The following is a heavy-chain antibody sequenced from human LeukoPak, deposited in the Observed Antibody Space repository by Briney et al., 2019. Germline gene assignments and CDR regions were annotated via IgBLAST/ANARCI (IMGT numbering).Heavy chain of an antibody. J-gene: IGHJ3*02. CDR3: LSRGYYDSSGYLDAFDI. CDR1: GFTFSSYS. V-gene: IGHV3-21*01. CDR2: ISSSSSYI. Sequence: PGGSLRLSCAASGFTFSSYSMNWVRQAPGKGLEWVSSISSSSSYIYYADSVKGRFTISRDNAKNTLYLQMNSLRAEDTAVYYCLSRGYYDSSGYLDAFDIWGQGTMVTVSS. D-gene: IGHD3-22*01.